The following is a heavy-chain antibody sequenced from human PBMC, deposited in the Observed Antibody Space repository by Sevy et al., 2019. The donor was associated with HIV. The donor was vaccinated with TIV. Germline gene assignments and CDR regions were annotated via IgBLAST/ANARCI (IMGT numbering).Heavy chain of an antibody. CDR2: IYYSGST. CDR1: GGSISSYY. J-gene: IGHJ4*02. D-gene: IGHD6-13*01. Sequence: SETLSLTCTVSGGSISSYYWSWIRQPPGKGLEWIGYIYYSGSTNYNPSLKSRVTISVYTSKNQFSLKLSSVTVADTAVYYCARTFGKSSSFWDFDYWGQGTLVTVSS. V-gene: IGHV4-59*12. CDR3: ARTFGKSSSFWDFDY.